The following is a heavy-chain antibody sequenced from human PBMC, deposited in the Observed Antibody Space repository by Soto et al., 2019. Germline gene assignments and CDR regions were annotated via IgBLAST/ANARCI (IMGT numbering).Heavy chain of an antibody. V-gene: IGHV3-23*01. Sequence: GGSLRLSCAASGFTFSSYAMSWVRQAPGKGLEWVSAISGSGGSTYYADSVKGRFTISRDNSKNTLYLQMNSLRAEDTAVYYCAKDLLAVAATYYYYGMDVWGQGTTVTVSS. J-gene: IGHJ6*02. CDR3: AKDLLAVAATYYYYGMDV. CDR2: ISGSGGST. D-gene: IGHD6-19*01. CDR1: GFTFSSYA.